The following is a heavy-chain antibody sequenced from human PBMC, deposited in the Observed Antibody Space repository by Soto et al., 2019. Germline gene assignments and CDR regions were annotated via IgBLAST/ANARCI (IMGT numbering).Heavy chain of an antibody. CDR2: ISVSGDNI. CDR1: GFSFNSFN. J-gene: IGHJ4*02. CDR3: ARDLGLLKSLFDY. V-gene: IGHV3-21*01. Sequence: GGSLRLSCLASGFSFNSFNMNWIRRAPGRGLEWVASISVSGDNIYYADSVQGRFTISRDNSKRSVFLDLSSLRVEDTAVYYCARDLGLLKSLFDYWGQGTLVTVSS. D-gene: IGHD3-16*01.